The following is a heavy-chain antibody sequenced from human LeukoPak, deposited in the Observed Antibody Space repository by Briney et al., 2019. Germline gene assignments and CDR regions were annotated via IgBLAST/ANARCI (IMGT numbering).Heavy chain of an antibody. Sequence: ASVKVSCKASGYTFTSYDINWVRQATGQGLEWMGWMNPNSGNTGYAQKFQGRVTMTRNTSISTAYMELSSLRSEDTAVYYCARDNQKVRGVIITADYYFYMDVWGKGTPGNGSS. D-gene: IGHD3-10*01. CDR3: ARDNQKVRGVIITADYYFYMDV. J-gene: IGHJ6*03. CDR1: GYTFTSYD. CDR2: MNPNSGNT. V-gene: IGHV1-8*01.